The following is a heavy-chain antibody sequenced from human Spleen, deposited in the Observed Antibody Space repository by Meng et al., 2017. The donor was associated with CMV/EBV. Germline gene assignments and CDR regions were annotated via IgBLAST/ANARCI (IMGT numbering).Heavy chain of an antibody. J-gene: IGHJ4*02. V-gene: IGHV5-51*01. Sequence: LKVSCKGSGYSFTNYWIGWVRQMPGKGLEWMGIIYPGDSDTRYSPSFQGQVTISADKSISTAYLQWSSLKASDTAMYYCARVIPRYSSGWQDGLDYWGQGTLVTVSS. D-gene: IGHD6-19*01. CDR2: IYPGDSDT. CDR1: GYSFTNYW. CDR3: ARVIPRYSSGWQDGLDY.